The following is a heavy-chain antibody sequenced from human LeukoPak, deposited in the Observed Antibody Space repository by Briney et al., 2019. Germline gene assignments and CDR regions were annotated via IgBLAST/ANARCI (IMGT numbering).Heavy chain of an antibody. Sequence: ASVKVSCKASGYTFTSYYMHWVRQAPGQGLEWMGIINPSGGSTSYTQKFQGRVTMTRDMSTSTVYIELSSLRSEDTAVYYCARDQDCTNGVCHFDYWGQGTLVTVSS. V-gene: IGHV1-46*01. J-gene: IGHJ4*02. D-gene: IGHD2-8*01. CDR2: INPSGGST. CDR1: GYTFTSYY. CDR3: ARDQDCTNGVCHFDY.